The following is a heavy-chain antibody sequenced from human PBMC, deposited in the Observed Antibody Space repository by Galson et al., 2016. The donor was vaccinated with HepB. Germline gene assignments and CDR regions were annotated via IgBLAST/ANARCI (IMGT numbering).Heavy chain of an antibody. Sequence: SEPLSLTCTVSGVSSRTYYWSWIRQAPGKGLEWIGYISTSESTNYNPSLKSRVTISVDTSKNHFSLKLSSVNDADTAVYYCASTFQGAYWGQGTLVTVSS. CDR1: GVSSRTYY. J-gene: IGHJ4*02. D-gene: IGHD2/OR15-2a*01. CDR3: ASTFQGAY. V-gene: IGHV4-59*01. CDR2: ISTSEST.